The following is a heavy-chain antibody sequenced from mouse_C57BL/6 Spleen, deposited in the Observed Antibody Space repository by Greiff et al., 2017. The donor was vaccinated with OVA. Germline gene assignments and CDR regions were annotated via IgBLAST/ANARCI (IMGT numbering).Heavy chain of an antibody. D-gene: IGHD2-3*01. J-gene: IGHJ2*01. CDR3: ARRIYDGYYYFDY. CDR1: GYTFTDYN. CDR2: INPNNGGT. Sequence: EVKLQESGPELVKPGASVKIPCKASGYTFTDYNMDWVKQSHGKSLEWIGDINPNNGGTIYNQKFKGKATLTVDKSSSTAYMELRSLTSEDTAVYYCARRIYDGYYYFDYWGQGTTLTVSS. V-gene: IGHV1-18*01.